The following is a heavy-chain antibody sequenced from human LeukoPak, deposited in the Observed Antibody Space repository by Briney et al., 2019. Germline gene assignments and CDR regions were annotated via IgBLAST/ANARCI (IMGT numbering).Heavy chain of an antibody. CDR3: ARDVGFSPDR. J-gene: IGHJ1*01. D-gene: IGHD1-14*01. Sequence: QPGGSLRLSCVASGFALSDSWMHWVRQTPGKGLVWVSHISPDGTVTNYADFVKGRFIISRDNAKNTVFLQINSLRAEDTSVYFCARDVGFSPDRWGQGTLVTVFS. V-gene: IGHV3-74*01. CDR1: GFALSDSW. CDR2: ISPDGTVT.